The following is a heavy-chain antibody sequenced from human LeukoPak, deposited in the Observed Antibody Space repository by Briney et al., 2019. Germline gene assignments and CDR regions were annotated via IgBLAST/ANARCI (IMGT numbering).Heavy chain of an antibody. CDR2: IYSTGST. J-gene: IGHJ6*02. Sequence: KPSETLSLTCTVSGGSISTDGYYWSWIRQYPGKGLEWIGYIYSTGSTHDNPSLKSRVTMSVDTAKNQFSLNLSSLTAADTAVYYCTRVTYDWNSHYFYGLDIWGPGITVAVSS. CDR3: TRVTYDWNSHYFYGLDI. V-gene: IGHV4-31*03. D-gene: IGHD1-7*01. CDR1: GGSISTDGYY.